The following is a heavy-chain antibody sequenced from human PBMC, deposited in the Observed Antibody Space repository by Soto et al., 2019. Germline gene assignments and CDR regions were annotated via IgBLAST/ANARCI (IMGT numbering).Heavy chain of an antibody. D-gene: IGHD3-3*01. V-gene: IGHV3-23*01. CDR1: GFTFSNYA. CDR3: AIRALSDHYLDV. CDR2: VSDDGGST. Sequence: EVQLLESGGGLVQPGGSLRLSCAASGFTFSNYAMRWVRQAPGKGLEWVSSVSDDGGSTYFAYSVKGRFTISRDNSKSMLYLQINSLRAEDTAVYYCAIRALSDHYLDVWGKGTTVIVSS. J-gene: IGHJ6*03.